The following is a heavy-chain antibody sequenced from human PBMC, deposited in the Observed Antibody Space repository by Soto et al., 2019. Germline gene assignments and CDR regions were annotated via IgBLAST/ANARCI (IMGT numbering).Heavy chain of an antibody. J-gene: IGHJ6*02. CDR1: GYTFTSYD. V-gene: IGHV1-8*01. Sequence: ASVKVSCKASGYTFTSYDINWVRQATGQGLEWMGWMNPNNGSTGYAQKFQGRVTMTRNTSISTAYMELSSLRSEDTAVYYCARWPDGYYYYGMDVWGQGTTVTVSS. CDR3: ARWPDGYYYYGMDV. CDR2: MNPNNGST.